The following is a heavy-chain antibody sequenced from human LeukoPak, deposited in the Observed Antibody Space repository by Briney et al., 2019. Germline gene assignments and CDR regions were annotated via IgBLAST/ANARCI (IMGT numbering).Heavy chain of an antibody. V-gene: IGHV3-15*01. CDR1: GFTFSNAW. D-gene: IGHD3-3*01. J-gene: IGHJ4*02. Sequence: GGSLRLSCAASGFTFSNAWMSWVRQAPGKGLEWVGLIKSKTDGGTTDYAAPVKGRFTISRDDSNNTLYLQMNSLKTEDTAVYYCTTVSFTYYYFWSGFYYFDYWGQGTLVTVSS. CDR3: TTVSFTYYYFWSGFYYFDY. CDR2: IKSKTDGGTT.